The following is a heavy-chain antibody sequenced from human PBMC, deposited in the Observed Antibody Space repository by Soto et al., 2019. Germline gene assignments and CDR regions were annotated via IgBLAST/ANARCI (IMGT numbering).Heavy chain of an antibody. CDR2: IKSKTDGGTT. J-gene: IGHJ6*02. Sequence: GGSLRLSCAASGFTFSNAWMNWVRQAPGKGLEWVGRIKSKTDGGTTDYAAPVKGRFTISRDDSKNTLYLQMNSLKTEDTAVYYCTTVLPAGSGSYYYYYGMDVWGQGTTVTVSS. D-gene: IGHD1-26*01. CDR3: TTVLPAGSGSYYYYYGMDV. CDR1: GFTFSNAW. V-gene: IGHV3-15*07.